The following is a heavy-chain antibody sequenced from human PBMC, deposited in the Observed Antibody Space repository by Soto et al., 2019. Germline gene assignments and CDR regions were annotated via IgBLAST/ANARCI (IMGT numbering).Heavy chain of an antibody. CDR3: ARGSHTNNCCGMEV. D-gene: IGHD2-8*01. J-gene: IGHJ6*02. CDR1: GYTFSNYY. CDR2: VKPSGGST. Sequence: QVHLVQSGAEVKKPGASVTLSCKTSGYTFSNYYIHWVRQAPGQGPEWMGMVKPSGGSTTYARISQGSVTMTRDTPPTTALMELRRLRSQDTAVYYCARGSHTNNCCGMEVWGQGTTLTVSS. V-gene: IGHV1-46*01.